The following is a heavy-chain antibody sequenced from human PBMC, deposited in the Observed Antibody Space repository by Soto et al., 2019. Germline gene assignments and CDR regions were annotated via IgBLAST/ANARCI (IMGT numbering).Heavy chain of an antibody. CDR1: GGSISSYY. V-gene: IGHV4-4*07. CDR2: IYTSGST. CDR3: ARTIEDIVATYYFDY. J-gene: IGHJ4*02. D-gene: IGHD5-12*01. Sequence: PSETLSLTCTVSGGSISSYYWSWIRQPAGKGLEWIGRIYTSGSTNYNPSLKSRVTISVDTSKNQFSLKLSSVTAADTAVYYCARTIEDIVATYYFDYWGQGTLVTVSS.